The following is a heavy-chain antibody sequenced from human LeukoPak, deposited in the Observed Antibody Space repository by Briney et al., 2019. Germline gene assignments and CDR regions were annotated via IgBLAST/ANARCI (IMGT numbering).Heavy chain of an antibody. Sequence: PGGSLRLSCAASGFTVSSNYMNWVRQAPGKGLEWVSVIYSGGGTYYADSVKGRFTISRDNSKNTLYLQMNSLRAEDTAVYYCARAEYDILTGHYGDYWGQGTLVTVSS. CDR2: IYSGGGT. J-gene: IGHJ4*02. D-gene: IGHD3-9*01. V-gene: IGHV3-66*01. CDR3: ARAEYDILTGHYGDY. CDR1: GFTVSSNY.